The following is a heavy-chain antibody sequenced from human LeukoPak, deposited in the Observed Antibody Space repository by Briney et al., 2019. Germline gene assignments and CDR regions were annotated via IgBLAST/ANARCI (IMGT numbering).Heavy chain of an antibody. CDR2: IIPIFGTA. Sequence: SVKVSCKASGGTFSSYAISWVRQAPGQGLEWMGRIIPIFGTANYAQKFQGRVTITTDESTSTAYMELSSLRSEDTAVYYCARITAMVTYGAFDIWGQRTMVTVSS. V-gene: IGHV1-69*05. J-gene: IGHJ3*02. CDR3: ARITAMVTYGAFDI. CDR1: GGTFSSYA. D-gene: IGHD5-18*01.